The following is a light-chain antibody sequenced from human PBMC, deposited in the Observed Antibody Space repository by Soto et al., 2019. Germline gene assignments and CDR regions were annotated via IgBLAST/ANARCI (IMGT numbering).Light chain of an antibody. CDR3: QQRNNWPT. CDR2: DAS. CDR1: QSVTSN. V-gene: IGKV3-11*01. J-gene: IGKJ3*01. Sequence: EIVLTQSPATLSLSPGERVTVSCRASQSVTSNLAWYQQIPGQAPRLLIYDASNRATGIPARFSGSGSGTDFTLTISSLQPEDFAVYYCQQRNNWPTFGPGTKVDIK.